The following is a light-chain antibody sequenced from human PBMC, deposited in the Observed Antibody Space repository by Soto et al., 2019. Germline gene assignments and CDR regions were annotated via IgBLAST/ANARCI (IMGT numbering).Light chain of an antibody. V-gene: IGKV3-15*01. CDR3: QQHNDWPT. CDR2: GTS. Sequence: EVVMTQSPATLSVSPGERATLSCRASQSVDSNLAWYQHKPGQAPRLLIFGTSTRATGIPARFSGSGSGTEFILTISSVESEDFAIYYCQQHNDWPTFGQGTRLEIK. CDR1: QSVDSN. J-gene: IGKJ5*01.